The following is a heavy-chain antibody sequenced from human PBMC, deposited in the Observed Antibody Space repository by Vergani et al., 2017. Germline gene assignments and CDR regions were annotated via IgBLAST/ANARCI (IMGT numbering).Heavy chain of an antibody. V-gene: IGHV5-51*01. CDR3: ARRFNWVSYYFDY. CDR1: GYSFTSYW. CDR2: IYPGDSDT. D-gene: IGHD7-27*01. J-gene: IGHJ4*02. Sequence: EVQLVQSGAEVKKPGESLKISCKGSGYSFTSYWIGWVRQMPGKGLEWMGIIYPGDSDTRYSPSFQVQVTISANKSISTAYLQWSSLKAADTSMYYCARRFNWVSYYFDYWGQGTLVTVSS.